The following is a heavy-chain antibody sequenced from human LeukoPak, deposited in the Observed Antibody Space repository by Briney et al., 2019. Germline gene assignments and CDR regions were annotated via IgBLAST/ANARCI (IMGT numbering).Heavy chain of an antibody. CDR3: ARQGYYYYYGMDV. J-gene: IGHJ6*02. CDR2: IYYSGST. CDR1: GGSISSYY. Sequence: SETLSLTCTVSGGSISSYYWSWIRQPPGKGLEWIGYIYYSGSTNYNPSLKSRVTISVDTSKNRFSLKLSSVTAADTAVYYCARQGYYYYYGMDVWGQGTTVTVSS. V-gene: IGHV4-59*08.